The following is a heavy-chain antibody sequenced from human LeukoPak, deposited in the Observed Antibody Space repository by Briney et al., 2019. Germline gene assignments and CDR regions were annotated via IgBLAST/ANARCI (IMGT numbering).Heavy chain of an antibody. CDR3: ARDSQGSGWYYYYYMDV. CDR2: IYTSGST. CDR1: GGSFSGYY. V-gene: IGHV4-4*07. Sequence: SETLSLTCAVYGGSFSGYYWSWIRQPPGKGLEWIGRIYTSGSTNYSPSLKSRVTMSIDTSKNQFSLKLSSVTAADTAVYYCARDSQGSGWYYYYYMDVWGKGTTVTVSS. J-gene: IGHJ6*03. D-gene: IGHD6-19*01.